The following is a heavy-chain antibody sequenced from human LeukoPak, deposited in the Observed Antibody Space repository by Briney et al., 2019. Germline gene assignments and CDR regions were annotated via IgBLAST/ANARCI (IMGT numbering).Heavy chain of an antibody. CDR1: GYIFSNYW. J-gene: IGHJ4*02. Sequence: HGASLQISCEGSGYIFSNYWIGWVRQLPGKGLEWMGIIYPGDYETRYSPSFQGLVTISVDKSISTAYLQWSSLKASDTAMYYCAIPPGYCGNDCSFDHWGQGTLVTVSS. D-gene: IGHD2-21*02. CDR2: IYPGDYET. V-gene: IGHV5-51*01. CDR3: AIPPGYCGNDCSFDH.